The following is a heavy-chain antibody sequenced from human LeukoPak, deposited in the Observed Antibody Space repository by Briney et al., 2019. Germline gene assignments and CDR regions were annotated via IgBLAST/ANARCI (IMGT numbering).Heavy chain of an antibody. J-gene: IGHJ4*02. CDR3: ARDRSWIQLWLPWEPRAQFDY. V-gene: IGHV4-59*01. CDR2: IYYSGST. Sequence: PSETLSLTCTVSGGSISSYYWSWIRQPPGKGLEWIGYIYYSGSTNYNPSLKSRVTISVDTSKNQFSLKLTSVTAADTAAYYCARDRSWIQLWLPWEPRAQFDYWGQGTLVTVSS. D-gene: IGHD5-18*01. CDR1: GGSISSYY.